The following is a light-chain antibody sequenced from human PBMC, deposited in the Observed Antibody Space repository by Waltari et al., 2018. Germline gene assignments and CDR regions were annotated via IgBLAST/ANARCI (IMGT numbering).Light chain of an antibody. Sequence: QSALTQPASVSGSPGQSISISCTGSTSDVGAYYLVSWYPHRRGKAPKLIIYDASERPSGVYKRFSGTKAGNTASLTISGLQVDDEACYYCCSYAGRIPYVFGTGTTVTVL. CDR1: TSDVGAYYL. CDR3: CSYAGRIPYV. V-gene: IGLV2-23*01. CDR2: DAS. J-gene: IGLJ1*01.